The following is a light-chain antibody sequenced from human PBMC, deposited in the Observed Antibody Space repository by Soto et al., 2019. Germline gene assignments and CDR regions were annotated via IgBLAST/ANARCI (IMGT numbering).Light chain of an antibody. V-gene: IGKV3D-20*02. CDR3: QQRSNWRLT. Sequence: IVMTQSPATLSVSPGERATLSCRASQSVSSNLAWYQQKPGQAPRLLIYGASSRATGIPDRFSGSGSGTDFTLTISRLEPEDFAVYYCQQRSNWRLTFGGGTKVDIK. J-gene: IGKJ4*01. CDR2: GAS. CDR1: QSVSSN.